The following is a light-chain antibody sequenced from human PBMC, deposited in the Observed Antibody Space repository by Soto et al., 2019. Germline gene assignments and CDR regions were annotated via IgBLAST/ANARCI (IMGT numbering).Light chain of an antibody. J-gene: IGLJ1*01. Sequence: QSALAQPRSLSGSPGQLLTISGTGTSSDVDDYRYVSWYQQYPGKAPKLVIYDGTKRPSGVPDRFSGSNSGNTASLTISGLQAEDEADYYCCSYVTTPEIFGTGTKLTVL. CDR1: SSDVDDYRY. CDR2: DGT. V-gene: IGLV2-11*01. CDR3: CSYVTTPEI.